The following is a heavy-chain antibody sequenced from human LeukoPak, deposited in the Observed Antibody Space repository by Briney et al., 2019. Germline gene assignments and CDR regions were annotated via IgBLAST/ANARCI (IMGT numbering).Heavy chain of an antibody. Sequence: GGSLRLSCAASGFTFSSYSMNWVRQAPGKGLEWVSAISGSGGSTYYADSVKGRFTISRDNSKNTLYLQMNSLRAEDTAVYYCAKVVRRTYHYFDYWGQGTLVTVSS. CDR1: GFTFSSYS. J-gene: IGHJ4*02. V-gene: IGHV3-23*01. CDR2: ISGSGGST. CDR3: AKVVRRTYHYFDY. D-gene: IGHD3-16*02.